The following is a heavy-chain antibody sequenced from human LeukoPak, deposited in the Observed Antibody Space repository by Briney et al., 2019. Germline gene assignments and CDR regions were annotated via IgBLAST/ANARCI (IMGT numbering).Heavy chain of an antibody. J-gene: IGHJ6*02. V-gene: IGHV4-34*01. CDR2: INHSGST. CDR1: GGSFSGYY. D-gene: IGHD3-10*01. Sequence: SGTLSLTCAVYGGSFSGYYWSWIRQPPGKGLEWIGEINHSGSTNYNPSLKSRVTISVDTSKNQFSLKLSSVTAADTAVYYCRFGEKLYYYYGMDVWGQGTTVTVSS. CDR3: RFGEKLYYYYGMDV.